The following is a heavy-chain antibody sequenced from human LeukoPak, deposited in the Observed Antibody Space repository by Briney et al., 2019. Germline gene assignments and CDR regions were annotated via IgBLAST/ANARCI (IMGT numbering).Heavy chain of an antibody. Sequence: GGPLRLSCAASGFTFSSYAMHWVRQAPGKGLEWVAVISYDGSNKYYADSVKGRFTISRDNSKNTLYLQMNSLRAEDTAVYYCAREEVTAISPISFDYWGQGTLVTVSS. CDR1: GFTFSSYA. CDR3: AREEVTAISPISFDY. D-gene: IGHD2-21*02. J-gene: IGHJ4*02. CDR2: ISYDGSNK. V-gene: IGHV3-30-3*01.